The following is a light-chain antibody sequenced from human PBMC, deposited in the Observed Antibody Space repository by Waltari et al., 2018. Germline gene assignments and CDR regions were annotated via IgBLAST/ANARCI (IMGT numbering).Light chain of an antibody. CDR3: QQYGRAFI. Sequence: EIVLTQSPGTLSLSPGERATLSCRASQTVISSYLAWYQQKPGQAPRLLIYDASSRATGIPERFSGSGSGTDFTLTISRLEPEDFAVYYCQQYGRAFIFGPGTKVDIK. J-gene: IGKJ3*01. CDR1: QTVISSY. V-gene: IGKV3-20*01. CDR2: DAS.